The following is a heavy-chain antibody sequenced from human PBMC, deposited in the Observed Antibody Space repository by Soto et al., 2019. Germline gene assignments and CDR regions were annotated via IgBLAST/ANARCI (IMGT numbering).Heavy chain of an antibody. D-gene: IGHD3-3*01. CDR1: GGSLSSYY. CDR3: ARVTSDFGVVIISHYMDV. Sequence: SETLSLTCTVSGGSLSSYYWSWIRQPPGKGLEWIGYIYYSGSTNYNPSLKSRVTISVDTSKNQFSLKLSSVTAADTAVYYCARVTSDFGVVIISHYMDVWGKGTTVTVSS. J-gene: IGHJ6*03. CDR2: IYYSGST. V-gene: IGHV4-59*01.